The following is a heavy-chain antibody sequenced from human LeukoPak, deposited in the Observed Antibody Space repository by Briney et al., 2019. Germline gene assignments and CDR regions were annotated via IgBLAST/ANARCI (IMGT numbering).Heavy chain of an antibody. D-gene: IGHD3-16*01. J-gene: IGHJ4*02. CDR2: INVSGGST. CDR1: GFTFSSYA. Sequence: PGGSLRLSCAASGFTFSSYAMSWVRQAPGKGLEWVSTINVSGGSTYYADSVKGRFTVSRDNSKNTLYLQINSLRAEDTALYYCAKVVWLHLAYFDYWGQGTLVTVSS. V-gene: IGHV3-23*01. CDR3: AKVVWLHLAYFDY.